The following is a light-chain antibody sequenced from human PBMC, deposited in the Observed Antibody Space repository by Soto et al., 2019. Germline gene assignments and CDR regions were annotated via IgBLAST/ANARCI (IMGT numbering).Light chain of an antibody. CDR2: DAS. CDR3: QQYGSSVYT. CDR1: QSVRSY. J-gene: IGKJ2*01. Sequence: EIVLTQSPATLSLSPGDTATLSCRASQSVRSYLSWYQQKPGQAPRLLIYDASYRATGIPGRFSGSGSGTDFTLTITSLEPEDFAVYYCQQYGSSVYTFGQGTKLEIK. V-gene: IGKV3-11*01.